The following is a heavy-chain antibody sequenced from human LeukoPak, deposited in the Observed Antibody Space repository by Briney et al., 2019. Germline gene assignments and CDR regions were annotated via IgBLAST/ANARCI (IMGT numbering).Heavy chain of an antibody. V-gene: IGHV3-30*02. CDR1: GFTFSSYA. J-gene: IGHJ3*02. CDR2: IRNDGSNK. CDR3: AKARGLIGGAFDI. D-gene: IGHD3-22*01. Sequence: GGSLRLSCAASGFTFSSYAMHWVRQAPGKGLELVAFIRNDGSNKNYADSVKGRFTISRGNSKNSLYLQMNSLRIEDTALYHCAKARGLIGGAFDIWGQGTMVTVSS.